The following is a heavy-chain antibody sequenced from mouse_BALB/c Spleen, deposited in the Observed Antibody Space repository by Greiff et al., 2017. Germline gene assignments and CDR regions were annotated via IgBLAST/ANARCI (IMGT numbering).Heavy chain of an antibody. V-gene: IGHV5-12-2*01. CDR2: ISNGGGST. Sequence: EVKLVESGGGLVQPGGSLKLSCAASGFTFSSYTMSWVRQTPEKRLEWVAYISNGGGSTYYPDTVKGRFTISRDNAKNTLYLQMSSLKSEDTAMYYCARNWDDYFDYWGQGTTLTVSS. CDR1: GFTFSSYT. D-gene: IGHD4-1*01. J-gene: IGHJ2*01. CDR3: ARNWDDYFDY.